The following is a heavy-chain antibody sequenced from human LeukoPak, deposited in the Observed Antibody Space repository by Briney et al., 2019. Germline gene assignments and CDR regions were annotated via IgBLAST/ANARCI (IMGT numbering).Heavy chain of an antibody. D-gene: IGHD1-26*01. J-gene: IGHJ5*02. CDR1: GYTFTDYY. CDR3: ARVKALGIVGSTTVLDP. V-gene: IGHV1-2*02. CDR2: INPNSHGI. Sequence: ASVKVSFKASGYTFTDYYIHWVRQAPGQGLEWMGWINPNSHGINYAQKFQGRVMMTRDTSINTVYMELSRLRSDDTAVYYCARVKALGIVGSTTVLDPWGQGTLVTVSS.